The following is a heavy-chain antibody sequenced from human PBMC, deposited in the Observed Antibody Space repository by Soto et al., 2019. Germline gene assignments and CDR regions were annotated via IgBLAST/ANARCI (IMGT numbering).Heavy chain of an antibody. V-gene: IGHV3-30-3*01. J-gene: IGHJ6*02. D-gene: IGHD6-19*01. CDR2: ISHDGIKK. CDR3: SRGCSGSSGWSAVDYYYFGMDV. Sequence: QVQLVESGGGVVQPGRSLRLSCAASGFTFRSYPMHWVRQAPGKGLEWVALISHDGIKKYYTDSVKGRFTISRDNSKNTLYLQENSLRADDSAVYYCSRGCSGSSGWSAVDYYYFGMDVWGQGTTVTVSS. CDR1: GFTFRSYP.